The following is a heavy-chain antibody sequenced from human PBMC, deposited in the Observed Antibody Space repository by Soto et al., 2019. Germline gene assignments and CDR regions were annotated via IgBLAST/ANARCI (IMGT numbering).Heavy chain of an antibody. CDR1: GGTFSSYA. CDR3: ARDRPRRQLVTIVARSDGMDV. Sequence: QVQLVQSGAEVKKPGSSVKVSCKASGGTFSSYAISWVRQAPGQGLEWMGGSIPIFGTANYAQKFQGRVTITADESTSTVYMELSSLRSEDTVVYYCARDRPRRQLVTIVARSDGMDVWGQGTTVTVSS. CDR2: SIPIFGTA. D-gene: IGHD5-12*01. V-gene: IGHV1-69*12. J-gene: IGHJ6*02.